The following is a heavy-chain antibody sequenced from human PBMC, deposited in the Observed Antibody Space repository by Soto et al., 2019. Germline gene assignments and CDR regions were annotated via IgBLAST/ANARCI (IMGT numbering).Heavy chain of an antibody. V-gene: IGHV3-48*01. CDR1: GLTFSSYS. CDR3: AVGEESRYYYYGRDG. CDR2: ISSSSSTI. Sequence: EVQLVESGGGLVQRGGSLRLSCAASGLTFSSYSMNWVRQAPGKGLEWVSYISSSSSTIYYADSVKGRFTISRDNAKNSLYLQMKRLRAEDTAVYYCAVGEESRYYYYGRDGRGQVTTVTVSS. J-gene: IGHJ6*02.